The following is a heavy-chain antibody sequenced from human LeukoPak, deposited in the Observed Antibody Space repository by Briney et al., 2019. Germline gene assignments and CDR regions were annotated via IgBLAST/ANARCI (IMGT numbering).Heavy chain of an antibody. CDR2: ISSSSSTI. J-gene: IGHJ4*02. D-gene: IGHD1-26*01. CDR1: GFTFSSYS. V-gene: IGHV3-48*01. Sequence: GGSLRLSCAASGFTFSSYSMNWVRQAPGKGLEWVSYISSSSSTIYYADSVKGRFTISRDNARNSLYLQMNSLRAEDTAVYYRARDRGQWEPYYFDYWGQGTLVTVSS. CDR3: ARDRGQWEPYYFDY.